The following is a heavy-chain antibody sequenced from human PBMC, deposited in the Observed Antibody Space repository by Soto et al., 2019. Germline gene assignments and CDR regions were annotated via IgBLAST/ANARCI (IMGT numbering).Heavy chain of an antibody. V-gene: IGHV4-34*12. Sequence: QVQLQQWGAGLLKPSETLSLTCAVYDGSFSGYYWSWIRQPPGKGLEWIGEIFHGGSTDYSPSLKSRVTIPVDTSKNQFPLELSSVTAADTAVYYCARPHYDSNTFYSFFDYWGQGTLVTVSS. CDR1: DGSFSGYY. J-gene: IGHJ4*02. CDR3: ARPHYDSNTFYSFFDY. CDR2: IFHGGST. D-gene: IGHD3-22*01.